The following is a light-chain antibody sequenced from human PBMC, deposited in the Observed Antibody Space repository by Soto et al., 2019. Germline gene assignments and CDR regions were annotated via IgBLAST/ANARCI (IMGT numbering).Light chain of an antibody. CDR3: SSYTSSTTLGV. V-gene: IGLV2-14*01. J-gene: IGLJ3*02. CDR1: SSNVGGFSY. CDR2: DVS. Sequence: QSVLTQPASVSGSPGQSITISCIGTSSNVGGFSYVSWYQQHPGKDPKLMIYDVSNRPSGVSNLFFGSKSGNTASLTISGRQAEDEADYYSSSYTSSTTLGVFGGGTKLTVL.